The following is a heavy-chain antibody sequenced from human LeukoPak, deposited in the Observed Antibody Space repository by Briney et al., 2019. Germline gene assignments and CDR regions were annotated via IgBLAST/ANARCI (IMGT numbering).Heavy chain of an antibody. Sequence: SQTLSLTCTVSGGSISSGSYYWSWIRQPPGKGLEWIGEINHSGSTNYNPSLKSRVTISVDTSKNQFSLKLSSVTAADTAVYYCARHPGGSRSVDYWGQGTLVTVSS. V-gene: IGHV4-39*01. CDR2: INHSGST. D-gene: IGHD2-15*01. CDR3: ARHPGGSRSVDY. CDR1: GGSISSGSYY. J-gene: IGHJ4*02.